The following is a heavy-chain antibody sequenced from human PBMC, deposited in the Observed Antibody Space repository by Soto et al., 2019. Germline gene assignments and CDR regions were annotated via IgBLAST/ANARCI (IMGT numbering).Heavy chain of an antibody. CDR1: GGSISSSSYY. CDR3: ARDHHLAAPPNFDY. V-gene: IGHV4-39*02. D-gene: IGHD6-6*01. CDR2: IYYSGST. Sequence: PSETLSLTCTVSGGSISSSSYYWGWIRQPPGKGLEWIGSIYYSGSTYYNPSLKSRVTISVDTSKNQFSLKLSSVTAADTAVYYCARDHHLAAPPNFDYWGQGTLVTVSS. J-gene: IGHJ4*02.